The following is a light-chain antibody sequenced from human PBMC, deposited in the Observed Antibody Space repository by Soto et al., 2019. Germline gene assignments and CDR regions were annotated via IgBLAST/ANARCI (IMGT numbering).Light chain of an antibody. CDR2: DAS. V-gene: IGKV1-5*01. J-gene: IGKJ1*01. CDR3: QQYTNYWT. Sequence: DIQMTKSPSTLSASVGDRVTITCRASQTISSWLAWYKQKPGKAPKLLIYDASSLESGVPSRFSGSGSGTEFTLTISSMKSDDFATYYCQQYTNYWTFGQGTKVDIK. CDR1: QTISSW.